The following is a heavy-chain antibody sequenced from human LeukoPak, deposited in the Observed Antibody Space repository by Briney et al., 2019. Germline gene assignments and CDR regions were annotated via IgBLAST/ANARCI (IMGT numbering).Heavy chain of an antibody. CDR2: ISYDGSNK. CDR3: AKVRGSYWVPEFDY. D-gene: IGHD1-26*01. J-gene: IGHJ4*02. V-gene: IGHV3-30*04. CDR1: GFTFSSYA. Sequence: GGSLRLSCAASGFTFSSYAMHWVRQAPGKGLEWVAVISYDGSNKYYADSVKGRFTISKDNSKNTLYLQMNSLRAEDTALYYCAKVRGSYWVPEFDYWGQGTLVTVSS.